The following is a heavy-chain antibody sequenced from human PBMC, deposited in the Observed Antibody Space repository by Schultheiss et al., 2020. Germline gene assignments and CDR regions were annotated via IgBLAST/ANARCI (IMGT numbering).Heavy chain of an antibody. CDR3: ARDNRGNYYGMDV. Sequence: GSLRLSCAASGFTFRYYSMNWVRQAPGKGLEWIGYIYYSGSTNYNPSLKSRVTISVDTSKNQFSLKLSSVTAADTAVYYCARDNRGNYYGMDVWGQGTTVTVSS. CDR2: IYYSGST. CDR1: GFTFRYYS. J-gene: IGHJ6*02. D-gene: IGHD1-14*01. V-gene: IGHV4-59*12.